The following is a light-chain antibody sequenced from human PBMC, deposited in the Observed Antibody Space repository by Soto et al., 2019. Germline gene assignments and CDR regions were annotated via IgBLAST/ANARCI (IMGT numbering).Light chain of an antibody. J-gene: IGLJ1*01. CDR3: SSYTTIKTYV. Sequence: QSVLSQPASVSGSPGHSIAIFCTGTSSDVGAYNFVSWYQQHPDQAPKLILYDVGNRPPGVSNRFSGSKSGDSASLTISGLQAEDEADYYCSSYTTIKTYVFGTGTKVTVL. V-gene: IGLV2-14*01. CDR2: DVG. CDR1: SSDVGAYNF.